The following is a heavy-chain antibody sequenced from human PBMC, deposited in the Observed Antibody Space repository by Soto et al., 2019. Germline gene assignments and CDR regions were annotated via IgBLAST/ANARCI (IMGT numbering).Heavy chain of an antibody. CDR2: IYYSGST. Sequence: SETLSLTCTVSGGSISSSSYYWGWIRQPPGKGLEWIGSIYYSGSTYYNPSLKSRVTISVDTSKNQFSLKLSSVTAADTAVYYCARLEQDSSSWYVMDYWGQGTLVTVSS. V-gene: IGHV4-39*01. J-gene: IGHJ4*02. D-gene: IGHD6-13*01. CDR1: GGSISSSSYY. CDR3: ARLEQDSSSWYVMDY.